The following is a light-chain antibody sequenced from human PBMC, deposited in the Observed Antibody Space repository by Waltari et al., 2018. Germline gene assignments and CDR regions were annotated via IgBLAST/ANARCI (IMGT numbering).Light chain of an antibody. CDR2: RNK. CDR3: STWDISLSAHV. CDR1: SNNVGNNG. Sequence: QAGLTQPPSVSQGLSQTATLTSTRNSNNVGNNGALWLQHHQSHTPNLLPYRNKTRPSPISGRFSASRSGNTASLTITGLQPEDEADYYCSTWDISLSAHVFGTGTKVTVL. J-gene: IGLJ1*01. V-gene: IGLV10-54*04.